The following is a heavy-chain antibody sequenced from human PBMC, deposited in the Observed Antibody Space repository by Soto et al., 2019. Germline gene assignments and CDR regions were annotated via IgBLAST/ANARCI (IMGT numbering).Heavy chain of an antibody. Sequence: PSETLSLTCAVYGGSFSGYYWSWIRQPPGKELEWSGEINHSGSTNYNPSLKSRVTISVDTSKNQFSLKLSSVTAADTAVYYCARGADVRVQLWLSHYYYYYGMDVWGQGTTVTVSS. V-gene: IGHV4-34*01. CDR3: ARGADVRVQLWLSHYYYYYGMDV. CDR1: GGSFSGYY. CDR2: INHSGST. J-gene: IGHJ6*02. D-gene: IGHD5-18*01.